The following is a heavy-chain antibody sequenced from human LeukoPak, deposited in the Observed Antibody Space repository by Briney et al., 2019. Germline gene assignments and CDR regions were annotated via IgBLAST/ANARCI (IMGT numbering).Heavy chain of an antibody. J-gene: IGHJ3*02. D-gene: IGHD5-18*01. Sequence: LSLTCTVSGGSISSYYWSWIRQPPGKGLEWFSYISSSGSSTYYADSVKGRFTISRDNAKNSLYLQMNALGDEDTAVYFCARGFGAYSYGTFDIWGQGTMVTVSS. V-gene: IGHV3-11*04. CDR3: ARGFGAYSYGTFDI. CDR1: GGSISSYY. CDR2: ISSSGSST.